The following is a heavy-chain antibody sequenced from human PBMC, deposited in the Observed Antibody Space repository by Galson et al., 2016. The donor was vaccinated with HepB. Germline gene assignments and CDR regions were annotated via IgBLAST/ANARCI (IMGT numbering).Heavy chain of an antibody. CDR2: IWYDGSNK. D-gene: IGHD3-16*02. V-gene: IGHV3-33*01. CDR3: ARDGYVWGSYRPSRYYHYYMDV. Sequence: SLRLSCAASGFTFSNNGMRWVRQAPGKGLEWVAVIWYDGSNKYYADSVKGRFTISRGNSKNTLYLQMNRLRAEDTAVYYCARDGYVWGSYRPSRYYHYYMDVWGKGTTVTVSS. CDR1: GFTFSNNG. J-gene: IGHJ6*03.